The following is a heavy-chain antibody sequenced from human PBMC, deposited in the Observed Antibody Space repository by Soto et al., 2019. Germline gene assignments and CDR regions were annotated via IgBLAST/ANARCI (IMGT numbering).Heavy chain of an antibody. CDR1: GFTFSSYA. CDR2: ISGSGGST. J-gene: IGHJ4*02. Sequence: EVQLLESGGGLVQPGGSLRLSCAASGFTFSSYAMSWVRQAPGKGLEWVSAISGSGGSTYYADSVKGRFTISRDNSKTTLYLQMNSLRAEDTAVYYCAKLYSSGWYGCSFDYLGQGTLVTVSS. V-gene: IGHV3-23*01. CDR3: AKLYSSGWYGCSFDY. D-gene: IGHD6-19*01.